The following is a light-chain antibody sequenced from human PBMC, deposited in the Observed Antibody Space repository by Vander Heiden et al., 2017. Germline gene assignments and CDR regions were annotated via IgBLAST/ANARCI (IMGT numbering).Light chain of an antibody. CDR2: YKSDSDM. J-gene: IGLJ1*01. V-gene: IGLV5-45*02. CDR3: LIWHSSAYV. CDR1: SGINVGTYS. Sequence: QAVLTQPSSLSASPGASASLTCTLRSGINVGTYSIYWYPQKTGSPPQYLLRYKSDSDMEHGSGVPSRFAGSKDASASAGILLISRLQSGDEADYYWLIWHSSAYVFGTGTKVTVL.